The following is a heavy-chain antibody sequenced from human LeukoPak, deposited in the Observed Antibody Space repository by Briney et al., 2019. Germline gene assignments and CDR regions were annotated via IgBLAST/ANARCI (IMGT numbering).Heavy chain of an antibody. CDR1: GFTFSSYN. J-gene: IGHJ3*02. CDR2: ITSSSTTI. Sequence: GGSLRLSCAASGFTFSSYNMNWVRQAPGKGLEWVSYITSSSTTIYYTDSVKGRFTISRDNSKTTLYLQMSSLRAEDTAVYYCAKRDTTMAKGAFDIWGQGTTVTVSS. D-gene: IGHD5-18*01. CDR3: AKRDTTMAKGAFDI. V-gene: IGHV3-48*01.